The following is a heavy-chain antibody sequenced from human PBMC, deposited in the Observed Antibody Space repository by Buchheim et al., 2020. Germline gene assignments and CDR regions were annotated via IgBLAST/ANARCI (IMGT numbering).Heavy chain of an antibody. D-gene: IGHD2-2*02. J-gene: IGHJ2*01. CDR1: GYTFTSYY. Sequence: QVQLVQSGAEVKKPGASVKVSCKASGYTFTSYYMHWVRQAPGQGLEWMGIINPSGGSTSYAQKFQGRVTMTRDTTTRTVYMELSSLRSEDTAVYYCARDTLYCSSTSCYTGWYFDLWGRGTL. V-gene: IGHV1-46*01. CDR3: ARDTLYCSSTSCYTGWYFDL. CDR2: INPSGGST.